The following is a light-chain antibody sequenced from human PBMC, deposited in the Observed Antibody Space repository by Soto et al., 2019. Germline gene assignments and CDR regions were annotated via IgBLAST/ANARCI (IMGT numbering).Light chain of an antibody. V-gene: IGKV1-39*01. CDR2: ATS. CDR1: QNIRSY. CDR3: QQCYSSRWT. J-gene: IGKJ1*01. Sequence: DIQMTQSPSSLSASVGDRVTITCRASQNIRSYLNWYQQKPGKAPQLLIYATSSLQTGVPSRFSASGSGTDFSLVISNLQPEESATYYCQQCYSSRWTSGRGTKVEI.